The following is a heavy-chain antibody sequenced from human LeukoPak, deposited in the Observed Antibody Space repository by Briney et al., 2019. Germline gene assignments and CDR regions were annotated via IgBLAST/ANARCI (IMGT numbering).Heavy chain of an antibody. CDR1: GGSISSYY. Sequence: KASETLSLTCTVSGGSISSYYWSWIRQPPGKGLEWIGYIYYSGSTNYNPSLKSRVTISVDTSKNQFSLKLSSVTAADTAVYYCARVSYDSSSYPMAFDIWGQGTMVTVSS. CDR3: ARVSYDSSSYPMAFDI. CDR2: IYYSGST. V-gene: IGHV4-59*08. D-gene: IGHD3-22*01. J-gene: IGHJ3*02.